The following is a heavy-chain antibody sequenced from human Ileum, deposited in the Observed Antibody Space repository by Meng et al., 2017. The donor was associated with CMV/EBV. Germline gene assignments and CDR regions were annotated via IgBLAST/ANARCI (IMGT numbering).Heavy chain of an antibody. V-gene: IGHV4-59*01. CDR1: GGSMRSSY. Sequence: SETLSLTCTVSGGSMRSSYWSWIRQPPGKGLEWIGYTYYNGGATYNPSLKSRVTISVDTSKNQFALRLSSVTAADAAVYYCARHSDYNWCDPWGQGILGTVSS. CDR2: TYYNGGA. J-gene: IGHJ5*02. D-gene: IGHD4-11*01. CDR3: ARHSDYNWCDP.